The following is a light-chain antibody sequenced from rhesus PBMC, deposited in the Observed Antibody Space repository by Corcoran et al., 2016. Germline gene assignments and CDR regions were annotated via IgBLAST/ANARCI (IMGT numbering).Light chain of an antibody. CDR2: GVS. J-gene: IGKJ2*01. CDR1: QSLWEREDGTTY. V-gene: IGKV2-104*02. Sequence: DIVMTQTPLSLPVTPGEPASISCRSSQSLWEREDGTTYWAWDLQKPGQSPPLVVYGVSNRASGVQDRCSGSGSDTGVTLKISRLAAEDVGVYYCMLALAFPPRFGQGPKVEIK. CDR3: MLALAFPPR.